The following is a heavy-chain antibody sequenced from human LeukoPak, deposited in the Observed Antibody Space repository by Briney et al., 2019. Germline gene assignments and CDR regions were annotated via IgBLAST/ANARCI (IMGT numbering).Heavy chain of an antibody. CDR1: GFTVSSNY. D-gene: IGHD2-2*01. J-gene: IGHJ4*02. CDR2: IRYDGSNK. Sequence: GGSLRLSCAASGFTVSSNYMSWVRQAPGKGLEWVAFIRYDGSNKYYADSVKGRFTISRDNAKNSLYLQMNSLRAEDTAVYYCARGEYQLPLDYWGQGTLVTVSS. CDR3: ARGEYQLPLDY. V-gene: IGHV3-30*02.